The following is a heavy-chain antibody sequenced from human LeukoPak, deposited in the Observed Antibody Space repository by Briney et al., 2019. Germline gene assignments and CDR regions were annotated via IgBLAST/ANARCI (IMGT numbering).Heavy chain of an antibody. CDR1: GFTFSSYG. CDR2: ISYDGSNK. D-gene: IGHD4-17*01. J-gene: IGHJ4*02. Sequence: GGSLRLSCAASGFTFSSYGMHWVRQAPGKGLEWVAVISYDGSNKYYADSVKRRFTISRDNSKNTLYLQMNSLRAEDTAVYYCASAKGYGDYFDYWGQGTLVTVS. CDR3: ASAKGYGDYFDY. V-gene: IGHV3-30*03.